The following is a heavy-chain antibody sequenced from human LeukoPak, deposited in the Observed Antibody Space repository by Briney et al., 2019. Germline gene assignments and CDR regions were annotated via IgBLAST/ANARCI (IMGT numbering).Heavy chain of an antibody. J-gene: IGHJ4*02. CDR2: ISSSSTTI. V-gene: IGHV3-48*02. D-gene: IGHD2-21*02. CDR1: GFTFGSYS. CDR3: VRASGGDCYGH. Sequence: EGSLRLSCAASGFTFGSYSMNWVRQAPGKGLEWLSYISSSSTTIFYANSVKGRFTIYRDNAKNSLYLQMNGLRDEDTALYYCVRASGGDCYGHWGQGTLVTVSS.